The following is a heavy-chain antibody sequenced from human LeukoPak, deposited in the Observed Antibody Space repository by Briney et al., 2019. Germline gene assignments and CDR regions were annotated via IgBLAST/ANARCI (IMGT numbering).Heavy chain of an antibody. Sequence: GGSLRLSCAASGFSVRTNYMSWVRQAPGKGLEWVSVIYSGGTIRYADSVKGRFTISRDNSRDTLHLQMNSLRVDDTAVYYCVRAVHHLFYSDSSGYYGDAFDVWAKGQWSPSL. CDR1: GFSVRTNY. CDR2: IYSGGTI. V-gene: IGHV3-53*01. CDR3: VRAVHHLFYSDSSGYYGDAFDV. J-gene: IGHJ3*01. D-gene: IGHD3-22*01.